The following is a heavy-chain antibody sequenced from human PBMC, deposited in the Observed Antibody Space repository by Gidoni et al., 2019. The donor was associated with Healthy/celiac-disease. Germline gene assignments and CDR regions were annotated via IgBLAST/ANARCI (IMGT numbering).Heavy chain of an antibody. Sequence: QVQLQQSGPGLVKPSQTLSLPCAISGDSVSSNSAAWNWSRQSPSRGLEWLGRTYYRSKWYNDYAVSVKSRITINPDTSKNQFSLQLNSVTPEDTAVYYCARADTAMVIGATDAFDIWGQGTMVTVSS. V-gene: IGHV6-1*01. CDR1: GDSVSSNSAA. J-gene: IGHJ3*02. D-gene: IGHD5-18*01. CDR2: TYYRSKWYN. CDR3: ARADTAMVIGATDAFDI.